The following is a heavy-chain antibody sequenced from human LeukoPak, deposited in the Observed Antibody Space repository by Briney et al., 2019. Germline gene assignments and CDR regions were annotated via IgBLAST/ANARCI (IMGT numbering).Heavy chain of an antibody. V-gene: IGHV1-69*11. CDR3: ARDPLNCSGGSCRPETNWFDP. Sequence: ASVKVSCKASGGTFSSYAISWVRQAPGQGLEWMGRIIPILGTANYAQKFQGRVTITTDESTSTAYMELSSLRSEDTAVYYCARDPLNCSGGSCRPETNWFDPWGQGTLVTVSS. D-gene: IGHD2-15*01. J-gene: IGHJ5*02. CDR2: IIPILGTA. CDR1: GGTFSSYA.